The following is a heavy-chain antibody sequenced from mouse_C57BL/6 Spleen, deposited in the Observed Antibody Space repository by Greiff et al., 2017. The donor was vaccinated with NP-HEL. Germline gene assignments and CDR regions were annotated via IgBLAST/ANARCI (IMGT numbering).Heavy chain of an antibody. CDR1: GFTFNTYA. Sequence: EVHLVESGGGLVQPKGSLKLSCAASGFTFNTYAMHWVRQAPGKGLEWVARIRSKSSNYATYYADSVKDRFTISRDDSQSMLYLQMNNLKTEDTAMYYCVRGDSYYYGSSYYAMDYWGQGTSVTVSS. CDR3: VRGDSYYYGSSYYAMDY. V-gene: IGHV10-3*01. CDR2: IRSKSSNYAT. J-gene: IGHJ4*01. D-gene: IGHD1-1*01.